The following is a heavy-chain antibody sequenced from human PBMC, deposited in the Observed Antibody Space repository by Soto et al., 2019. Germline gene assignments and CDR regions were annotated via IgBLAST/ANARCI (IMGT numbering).Heavy chain of an antibody. V-gene: IGHV3-23*01. D-gene: IGHD3-9*01. CDR1: GFTFSRYS. CDR2: ISGRGGST. CDR3: AKVVKYDVLTGYYKGPDYYGMDV. J-gene: IGHJ6*02. Sequence: AGGSMRLSCAASGFTFSRYSMNWVRQAPGKGLEWVSLISGRGGSTHYADSVEGRFTISRDKSKNTLYREMDSLRAEDTAVYYCAKVVKYDVLTGYYKGPDYYGMDVWGQGTTVTVSS.